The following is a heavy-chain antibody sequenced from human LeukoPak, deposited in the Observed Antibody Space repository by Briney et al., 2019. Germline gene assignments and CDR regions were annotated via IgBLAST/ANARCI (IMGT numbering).Heavy chain of an antibody. CDR2: IYPGDSDT. CDR3: ARPGYSSSRSRGAFDI. D-gene: IGHD6-13*01. CDR1: GYSFTSYW. Sequence: RGESLKISCKGSGYSFTSYWIGWVRQMPGKGLEWMGIIYPGDSDTRYSPSFQGQVTISADKSISTAYLQWSSLKASDTAMYYCARPGYSSSRSRGAFDIWGQGTMVTVSS. V-gene: IGHV5-51*01. J-gene: IGHJ3*02.